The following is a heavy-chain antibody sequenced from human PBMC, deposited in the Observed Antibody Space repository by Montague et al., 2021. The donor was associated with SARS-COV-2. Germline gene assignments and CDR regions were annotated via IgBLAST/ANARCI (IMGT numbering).Heavy chain of an antibody. D-gene: IGHD5-12*01. CDR1: GDSVSSHSAA. CDR3: ARQPLGYDFVYYYYGMDV. V-gene: IGHV6-1*01. J-gene: IGHJ6*02. Sequence: CAISGDSVSSHSAAWNWIRQSPSRGLEWLGRTYHRSKWYNDYAVSVKSRITINPDTSRNQFSLQLNSVTPEDTAVYYCARQPLGYDFVYYYYGMDVWGQGTTVTVSS. CDR2: TYHRSKWYN.